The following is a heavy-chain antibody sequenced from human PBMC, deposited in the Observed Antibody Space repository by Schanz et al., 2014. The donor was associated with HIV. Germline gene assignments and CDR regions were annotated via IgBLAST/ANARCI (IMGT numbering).Heavy chain of an antibody. Sequence: QVQLVESGGGVVQPGRSLRLSCAASGFTFNSYGMHWVRQAPGKGLEWVSVISYDGRNKLYADSVKGRFTISRDNSKNTMYLKMNSLRADDTAVYYCAKGWRGYSISSLVDYWGQGSLVTVSP. CDR2: ISYDGRNK. V-gene: IGHV3-30*18. CDR1: GFTFNSYG. CDR3: AKGWRGYSISSLVDY. D-gene: IGHD6-6*01. J-gene: IGHJ4*02.